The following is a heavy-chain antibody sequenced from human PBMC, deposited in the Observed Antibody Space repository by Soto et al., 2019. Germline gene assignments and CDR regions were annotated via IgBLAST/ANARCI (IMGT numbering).Heavy chain of an antibody. Sequence: GGSLRLSCAASGFTFSSYAMSWVRQAPGKGLGWVSAISGSGGSTYYADSVKGRFTISRDNSKNTPYLQMNSLRAEDTAVYYCASSDTAMVQFDYWGQGTLVTAPQ. CDR3: ASSDTAMVQFDY. J-gene: IGHJ4*02. V-gene: IGHV3-23*01. D-gene: IGHD5-18*01. CDR1: GFTFSSYA. CDR2: ISGSGGST.